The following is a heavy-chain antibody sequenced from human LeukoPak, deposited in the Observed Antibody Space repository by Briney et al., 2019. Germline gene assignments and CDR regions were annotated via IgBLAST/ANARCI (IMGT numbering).Heavy chain of an antibody. J-gene: IGHJ3*02. CDR3: AGGPYGDYADDAFDI. D-gene: IGHD4-17*01. V-gene: IGHV4-4*07. Sequence: SETLSLTCTVSGASITNYYWNWIRQPAGKGLEWIGRMYTSGSTNYNPSLKSRVTMSVDTSKNQFSLKLSSVTAADTAVYYCAGGPYGDYADDAFDIWGQGTMVTVSS. CDR1: GASITNYY. CDR2: MYTSGST.